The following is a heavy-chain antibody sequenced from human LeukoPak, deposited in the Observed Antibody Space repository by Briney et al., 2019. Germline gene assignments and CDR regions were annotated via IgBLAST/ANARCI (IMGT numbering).Heavy chain of an antibody. CDR2: IYTSGST. Sequence: SETLSLTCTVSGGSITSYYWSWIRQPAGMGLEWIGRIYTSGSTNYTPSLKSRVTMSVDTSKNQLSLKLSSVTAADTAVYYCARSGYYYESSGYYYLDYWGQGTLVTVSS. J-gene: IGHJ4*02. CDR3: ARSGYYYESSGYYYLDY. V-gene: IGHV4-4*07. CDR1: GGSITSYY. D-gene: IGHD3-22*01.